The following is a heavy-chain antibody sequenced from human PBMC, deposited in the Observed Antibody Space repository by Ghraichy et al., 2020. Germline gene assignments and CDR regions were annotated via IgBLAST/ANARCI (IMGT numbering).Heavy chain of an antibody. CDR2: INSDGSST. Sequence: GGSLRLSCAASGFTFSSYWMHWVRQAPGKGLVWVSRINSDGSSTSYADSVKGRFTISRDNAKNTLYLQMNSLRAEDTAVYYCAREPEYYDFWSGYQYYYYMDVWGKGTTVTVSS. D-gene: IGHD3-3*01. J-gene: IGHJ6*03. V-gene: IGHV3-74*01. CDR1: GFTFSSYW. CDR3: AREPEYYDFWSGYQYYYYMDV.